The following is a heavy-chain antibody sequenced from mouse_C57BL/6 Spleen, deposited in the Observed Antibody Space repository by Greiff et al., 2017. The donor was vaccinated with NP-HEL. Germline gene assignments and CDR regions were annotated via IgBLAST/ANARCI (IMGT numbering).Heavy chain of an antibody. Sequence: VKLQQSGPELVKPGASVKISCKASGYAFSSSWMNWVKQRPGKGLEWIGRIYPGDGDTNYNGKFKGKATLTADKSSSTAYMQLSSLTSEDSAVYFCARAGEGYFDYWGQGTTLTVSS. J-gene: IGHJ2*01. D-gene: IGHD2-2*01. CDR3: ARAGEGYFDY. V-gene: IGHV1-82*01. CDR2: IYPGDGDT. CDR1: GYAFSSSW.